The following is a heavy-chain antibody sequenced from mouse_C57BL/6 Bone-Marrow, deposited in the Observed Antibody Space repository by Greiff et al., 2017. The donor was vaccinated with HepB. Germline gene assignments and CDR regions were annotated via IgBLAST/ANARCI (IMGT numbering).Heavy chain of an antibody. CDR1: GFTFTDYY. D-gene: IGHD2-4*01. V-gene: IGHV1-36*01. Sequence: VQLQQSGPVLVKPGPSVKISCKASGFTFTDYYMHWVQQSHGKSLEWIGLVYPYNGGTSYNQKVKGKATLTVDTSSSTAYMELNILTSEDSSVYYSARWNDYDVYYFDYWGQGTTLTVSS. J-gene: IGHJ2*01. CDR2: VYPYNGGT. CDR3: ARWNDYDVYYFDY.